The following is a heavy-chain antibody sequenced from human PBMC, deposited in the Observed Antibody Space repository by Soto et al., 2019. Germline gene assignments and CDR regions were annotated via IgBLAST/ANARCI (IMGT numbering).Heavy chain of an antibody. J-gene: IGHJ4*02. Sequence: EVQLLESGGGLVQPGGSLRLSCTTSGFTFSRHAMTWVRQAPGRGLQWVSSIRNSDDSTYYAASVKGRFTISRDISRSTLYLQMDSLRAEDTAVYYCAKGYGDSDSWGQGTQVTVSS. CDR2: IRNSDDST. CDR3: AKGYGDSDS. D-gene: IGHD4-17*01. CDR1: GFTFSRHA. V-gene: IGHV3-23*01.